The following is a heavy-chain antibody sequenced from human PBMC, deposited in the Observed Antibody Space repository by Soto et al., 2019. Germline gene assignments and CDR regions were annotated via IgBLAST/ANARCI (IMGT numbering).Heavy chain of an antibody. CDR2: IYYSGST. J-gene: IGHJ3*02. CDR3: AGASTWHPGAFDI. Sequence: SHPLSPTCRCCCCSITSSSYDRGWIRQPPGKGLEWIGSIYYSGSTYYNPSLKSRVTISVDTSKNQFSLKLSSVTAADTAVYYCAGASTWHPGAFDIWGKGTTVT. V-gene: IGHV4-39*07. CDR1: CCSITSSSYD. D-gene: IGHD5-12*01.